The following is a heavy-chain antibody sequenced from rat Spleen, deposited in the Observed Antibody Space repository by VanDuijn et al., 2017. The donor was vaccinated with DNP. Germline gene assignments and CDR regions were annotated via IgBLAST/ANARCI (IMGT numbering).Heavy chain of an antibody. Sequence: EVQLQESGPGLVKPSQSLSLTCSVTGYSITSNYWGWIRKFPGNKMEWMGYISYSGSITYNPSLKSRISITRDTSKNQFFLQVNSVTTEDTATYYCARSGYNTDYYHLGAYWGQGTLVTVSS. J-gene: IGHJ3*01. CDR1: GYSITSNY. CDR3: ARSGYNTDYYHLGAY. D-gene: IGHD1-6*01. CDR2: ISYSGSI. V-gene: IGHV3-1*01.